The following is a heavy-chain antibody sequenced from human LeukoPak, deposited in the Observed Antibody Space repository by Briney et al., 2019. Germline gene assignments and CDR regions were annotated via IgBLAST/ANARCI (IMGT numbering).Heavy chain of an antibody. CDR3: ARDPRALVVAATTDWFDP. CDR1: GYTFTIYA. Sequence: ASVKVSCTASGYTFTIYAMNWVRQAPGQGLEWMGWINTNTGNPTYAQGFTGRFVFSLDTSVSTAYLQISSLKAEDTAVYYCARDPRALVVAATTDWFDPWGQGTLVTVSS. J-gene: IGHJ5*02. CDR2: INTNTGNP. D-gene: IGHD2-15*01. V-gene: IGHV7-4-1*02.